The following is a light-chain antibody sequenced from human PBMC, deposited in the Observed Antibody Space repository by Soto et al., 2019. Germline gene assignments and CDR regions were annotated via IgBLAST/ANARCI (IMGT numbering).Light chain of an antibody. J-gene: IGKJ4*01. CDR2: GAS. CDR1: QSVSTY. CDR3: QEGSTLLT. Sequence: DLQMTQCPYSLSTSVGDRVTITCRTSQSVSTYLNWYQQRPGKAPKLLIYGASSLQSGVPSRFSGSGSGTHFTPSFSSLQPEDFATDYCQEGSTLLTFGGGTKVDIK. V-gene: IGKV1-39*01.